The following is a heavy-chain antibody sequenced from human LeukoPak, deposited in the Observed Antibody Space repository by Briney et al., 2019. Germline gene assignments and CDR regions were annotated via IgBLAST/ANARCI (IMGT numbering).Heavy chain of an antibody. J-gene: IGHJ4*02. CDR3: AKDMRKRAYYYGSGSYYNKFDY. V-gene: IGHV3-43D*03. Sequence: GGSLRLSCAASGFTFDDYAMHWVRQAPGKGLEWVSLISWDGGSTYYADSVKGRFTISRDNSKNSLYLQMNSLRAEDTALYYCAKDMRKRAYYYGSGSYYNKFDYWGQGTLVTVSS. D-gene: IGHD3-10*01. CDR2: ISWDGGST. CDR1: GFTFDDYA.